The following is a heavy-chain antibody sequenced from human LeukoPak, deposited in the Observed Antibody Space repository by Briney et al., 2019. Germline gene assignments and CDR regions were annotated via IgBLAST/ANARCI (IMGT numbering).Heavy chain of an antibody. CDR2: IGTARDP. V-gene: IGHV3-13*05. CDR1: GFTFSSYD. J-gene: IGHJ6*04. Sequence: GGSLRLTCAASGFTFSSYDMHWVRQATGKGLEWVSAIGTARDPYYPGSVKGRFTISRENAKNSLYLQMNSLRAGDTAVYYCARGGCSGGSCYPRYYYGMDVWGKGTTVTVSS. D-gene: IGHD2-15*01. CDR3: ARGGCSGGSCYPRYYYGMDV.